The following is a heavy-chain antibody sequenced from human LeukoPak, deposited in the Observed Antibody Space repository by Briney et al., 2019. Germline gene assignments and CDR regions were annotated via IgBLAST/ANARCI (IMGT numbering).Heavy chain of an antibody. D-gene: IGHD4-17*01. Sequence: GGSLRLSCAASGFTFGRYSMSWFRQAPGAGLECVSSISSGGHNIFYADPVKGRFTISRDNAKNSLYLQMNGLRVDDTAVYYCARHGDGFYHGMDVWGQGTTVTVSS. J-gene: IGHJ6*01. V-gene: IGHV3-21*01. CDR1: GFTFGRYS. CDR2: ISSGGHNI. CDR3: ARHGDGFYHGMDV.